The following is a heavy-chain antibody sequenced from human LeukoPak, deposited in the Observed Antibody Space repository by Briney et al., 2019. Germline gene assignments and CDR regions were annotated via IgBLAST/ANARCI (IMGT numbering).Heavy chain of an antibody. Sequence: GASVKVSCKASGGTFSSYAISWVRQAPGQGLEWMGIINPSGGSTSYAQKFQGRVTMTRDTSTSTVYMELSSLRSEDTAVYYCARSARGGPYNWFDPWGQGTLVTVSS. J-gene: IGHJ5*02. CDR1: GGTFSSYA. V-gene: IGHV1-46*01. CDR2: INPSGGST. D-gene: IGHD3-10*01. CDR3: ARSARGGPYNWFDP.